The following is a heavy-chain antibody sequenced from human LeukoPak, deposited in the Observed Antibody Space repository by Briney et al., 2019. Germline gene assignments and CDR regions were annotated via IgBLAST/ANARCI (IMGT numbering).Heavy chain of an antibody. CDR3: ARVEWEGDAFDI. Sequence: ASVKVSCKASGGTFSNYAINWMRQAPGQGLEWLGGIITNFGTTNYAQKYQGRVTITADESTSTVYMELSSLRSEDTAVYYCARVEWEGDAFDIWGQGTMVTVSS. J-gene: IGHJ3*02. CDR2: IITNFGTT. D-gene: IGHD1-26*01. V-gene: IGHV1-69*13. CDR1: GGTFSNYA.